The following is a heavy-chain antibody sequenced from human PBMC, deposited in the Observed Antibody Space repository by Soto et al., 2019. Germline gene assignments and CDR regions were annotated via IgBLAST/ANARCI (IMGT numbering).Heavy chain of an antibody. CDR3: ARAVIWGLDV. CDR1: GFTFSLYS. D-gene: IGHD3-16*02. Sequence: EVQLVESGGGLVQPGGSLRLSCAASGFTFSLYSMSWVRQAPGKGLEWVSYISRSSTGIHYADSVKGRFTISRDDATNSMHLQMNSLSYGDTAVSYCARAVIWGLDVWGHGNTVSISS. V-gene: IGHV3-48*02. J-gene: IGHJ6*02. CDR2: ISRSSTGI.